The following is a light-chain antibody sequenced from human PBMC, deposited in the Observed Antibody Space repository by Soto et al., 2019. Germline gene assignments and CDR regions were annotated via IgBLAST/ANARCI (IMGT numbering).Light chain of an antibody. Sequence: DVVVTQSPLSLPVTLGQPASISCRSSQSLVYTNGNTYLAWFQQRPCQSTRRLLYKVSIRDSGVPDRFSGSGSGTEFTPTSSRVEAEDGVVYYCMQGTHRPRTFGQGTKVEIK. J-gene: IGKJ1*01. CDR1: QSLVYTNGNTY. CDR3: MQGTHRPRT. CDR2: KVS. V-gene: IGKV2-30*01.